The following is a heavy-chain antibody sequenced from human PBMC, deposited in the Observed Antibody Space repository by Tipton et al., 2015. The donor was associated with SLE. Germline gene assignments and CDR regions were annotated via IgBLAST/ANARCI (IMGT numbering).Heavy chain of an antibody. Sequence: TLSLTCTVSGGSMNGYYWSWIRQPPGKGLEWIGDIYYTGSSNHNPSLKGRVTMSVDTSKNQFSLSVNSVTAADSAVYYCARSMLTTKRVFDYWGQGTLVTVSS. V-gene: IGHV4-59*07. CDR3: ARSMLTTKRVFDY. D-gene: IGHD3-16*01. J-gene: IGHJ4*02. CDR2: IYYTGSS. CDR1: GGSMNGYY.